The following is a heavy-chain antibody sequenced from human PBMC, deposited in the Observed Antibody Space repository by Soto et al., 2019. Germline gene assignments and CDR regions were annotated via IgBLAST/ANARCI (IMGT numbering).Heavy chain of an antibody. V-gene: IGHV6-1*01. CDR3: ARVVHAYVWGRYRDSYYGMDV. Sequence: SQTLSLTCAISGDSVSSNSAAWNWIRQSPSRGLEWLGRTYYRSKWYNDYAVSVKSRITINPDTSKNQFSLQLNSVTPEDTAVYYCARVVHAYVWGRYRDSYYGMDVWGQGTTVTV. D-gene: IGHD3-16*02. CDR1: GDSVSSNSAA. CDR2: TYYRSKWYN. J-gene: IGHJ6*02.